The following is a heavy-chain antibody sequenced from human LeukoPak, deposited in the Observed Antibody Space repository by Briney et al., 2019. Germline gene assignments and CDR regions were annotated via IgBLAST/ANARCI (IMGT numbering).Heavy chain of an antibody. CDR3: ARGAGTVVYYMDV. CDR1: GITFSRYS. D-gene: IGHD6-13*01. J-gene: IGHJ6*03. Sequence: PGGSLRLSCAASGITFSRYSMNWVRQAPGKGLEWVANIKQDGSEKYYVDSVKGRFTTSRDNAKNSLYLQMNSLRAEDTAVYYCARGAGTVVYYMDVWGKGTTVTISS. CDR2: IKQDGSEK. V-gene: IGHV3-7*01.